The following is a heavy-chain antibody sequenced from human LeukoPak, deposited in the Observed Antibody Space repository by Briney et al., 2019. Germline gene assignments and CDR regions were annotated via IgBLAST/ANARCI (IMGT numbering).Heavy chain of an antibody. Sequence: GASVKVSCKASGYTFTGNYMHWVRQAPGQGLEWMGRINPNSGGTNYAQKSQGRVSMTRDTSISTAYMEMSRLRSDDTAVYYCARGDDLLTGNRDWFDPWGQGTLVTVFS. J-gene: IGHJ5*02. D-gene: IGHD3-9*01. CDR2: INPNSGGT. CDR1: GYTFTGNY. CDR3: ARGDDLLTGNRDWFDP. V-gene: IGHV1-2*06.